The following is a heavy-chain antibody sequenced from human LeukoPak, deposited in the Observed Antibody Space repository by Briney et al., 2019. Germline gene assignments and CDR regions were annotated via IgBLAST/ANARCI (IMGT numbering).Heavy chain of an antibody. D-gene: IGHD2-2*01. Sequence: GRSLRLSCAASGFTFSSYAMQWVRQAPGKGPEWVSAISPSGVNAYYADSVKGRFTISKDNSKNTLYLQMSSLRGEDTAVYYCANVVRDCIGTNCYGNWFDPWGQGTLVTVSS. J-gene: IGHJ5*02. V-gene: IGHV3-23*01. CDR2: ISPSGVNA. CDR1: GFTFSSYA. CDR3: ANVVRDCIGTNCYGNWFDP.